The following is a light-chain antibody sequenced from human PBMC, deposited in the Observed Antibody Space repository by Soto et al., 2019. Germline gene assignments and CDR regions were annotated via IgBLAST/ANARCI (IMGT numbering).Light chain of an antibody. CDR2: QDS. CDR1: KLGDKY. Sequence: SSELTQPPSVSVSPGQTASITCSGDKLGDKYACWYQQKPGQSPVLVIYQDSKRPSGIPERFSGSNSGNTATLTISGTQAMDEADYYCQAWDRSTVYVFGTGTKVTVL. CDR3: QAWDRSTVYV. J-gene: IGLJ1*01. V-gene: IGLV3-1*01.